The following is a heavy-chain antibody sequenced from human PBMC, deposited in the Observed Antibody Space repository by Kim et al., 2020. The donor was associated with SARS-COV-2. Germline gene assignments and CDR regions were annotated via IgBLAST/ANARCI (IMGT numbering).Heavy chain of an antibody. J-gene: IGHJ6*02. CDR2: ISYDGSNK. D-gene: IGHD5-18*01. Sequence: GGSLRLSCAASGFTFSSYAMHWVRQAPGKGLEWVAVISYDGSNKYYADSVKGRFTISRDNSKNTLYLQMNSLRAEDTAVYYCARDIRAFAADTERHAYYYYGMDVWGQGTTVTVSS. V-gene: IGHV3-30-3*01. CDR3: ARDIRAFAADTERHAYYYYGMDV. CDR1: GFTFSSYA.